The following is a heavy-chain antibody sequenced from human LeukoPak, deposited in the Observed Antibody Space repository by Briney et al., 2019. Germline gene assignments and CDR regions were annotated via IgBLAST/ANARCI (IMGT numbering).Heavy chain of an antibody. J-gene: IGHJ4*02. CDR2: IYYSGST. CDR3: TRDRGYSYEGMDY. D-gene: IGHD5-18*01. Sequence: PSETLSLTCTVSGGSISSYYWSWIRQPPGKGLEWIGYIYYSGSTNYNPSLKSRVTISVDTSKNQFSLKLTSVTAADTAMYYCTRDRGYSYEGMDYWGQGTLVTVSS. V-gene: IGHV4-59*12. CDR1: GGSISSYY.